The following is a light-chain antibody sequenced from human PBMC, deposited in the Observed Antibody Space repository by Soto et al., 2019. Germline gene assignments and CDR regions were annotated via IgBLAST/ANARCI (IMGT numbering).Light chain of an antibody. J-gene: IGKJ2*01. V-gene: IGKV3-11*01. CDR3: QQRSNWPPGYT. CDR2: DAS. Sequence: EIVLTQSPATLSLSPGERATLSCRASQSVRSYLAWYQQKHGQAPRLLISDASNRATGIPARFSGSGSGTDFTLTISSIEPEDFAVYYCQQRSNWPPGYTVGQGTKPEIK. CDR1: QSVRSY.